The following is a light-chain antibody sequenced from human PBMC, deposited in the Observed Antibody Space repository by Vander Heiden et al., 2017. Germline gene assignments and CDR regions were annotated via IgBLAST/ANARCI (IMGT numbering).Light chain of an antibody. V-gene: IGKV1-39*01. Sequence: DIQMTQSPSSLSASVGDRVTITSRASQSISTYLHWFQQKPGKAPNLLIYAASILQSGVPSRFSGSGSGTDFTLTISSLQPEDFATYYCQQSDSTPWTFGQGTKVEI. J-gene: IGKJ1*01. CDR1: QSISTY. CDR2: AAS. CDR3: QQSDSTPWT.